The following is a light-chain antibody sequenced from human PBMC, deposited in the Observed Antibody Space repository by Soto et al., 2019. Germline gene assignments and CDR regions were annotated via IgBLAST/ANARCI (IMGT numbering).Light chain of an antibody. Sequence: QSALTQPASVSGSLGQSITISCTGTSSDIGGYKYVSWYQQHPGKAPKLIIFEVSNRPSGVSDRFSGSNSGNTASLTISGLQAEDEAYYYCTSYSRYRVLVFGGGTKLTVL. V-gene: IGLV2-14*01. CDR3: TSYSRYRVLV. J-gene: IGLJ3*02. CDR2: EVS. CDR1: SSDIGGYKY.